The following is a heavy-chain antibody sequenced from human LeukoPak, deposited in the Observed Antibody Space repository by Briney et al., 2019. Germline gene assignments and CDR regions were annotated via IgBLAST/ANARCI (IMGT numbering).Heavy chain of an antibody. J-gene: IGHJ4*02. CDR3: VVSPNQDFYDY. CDR1: GVSMNSHY. V-gene: IGHV4-4*09. Sequence: PSETLSLTCSVSGVSMNSHYLNWIRQPPGKGLEWIGFISASGSTNYNPSLMSRVTMSLETSKRQFSLKLRSVTAADTAVYYCVVSPNQDFYDYWGQGTLVTVSS. CDR2: ISASGST.